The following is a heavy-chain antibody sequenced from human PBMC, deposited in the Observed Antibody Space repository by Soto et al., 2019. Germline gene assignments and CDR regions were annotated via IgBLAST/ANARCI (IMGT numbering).Heavy chain of an antibody. CDR2: IRRKANNYAT. CDR1: GFIFSDSA. CDR3: TRGIDVWSGYPSYYLDY. Sequence: EVQLVESGGGLVQPGGSLKLSCAASGFIFSDSALHWVRQASGKGLEWVGRIRRKANNYATTYAASVEGRFAISRDDSKNTAYLQMNSLKTEETAIYYCTRGIDVWSGYPSYYLDYWGQGTLVTVSS. D-gene: IGHD3-3*01. J-gene: IGHJ4*02. V-gene: IGHV3-73*02.